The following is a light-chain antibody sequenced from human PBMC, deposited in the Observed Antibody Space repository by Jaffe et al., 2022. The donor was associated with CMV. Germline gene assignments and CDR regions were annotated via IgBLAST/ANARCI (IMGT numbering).Light chain of an antibody. V-gene: IGLV1-40*01. Sequence: QSVLTQPPSVSGAPGQRVTISCTGSSSNIGAGYDVHWYQQLPGTAPKLLIYGNSNRPSGVPDRFSGSKSGTSASLAITGLQAEDEADYYCQSYDSSLSVLRWVFGGGTKLTVL. J-gene: IGLJ3*02. CDR1: SSNIGAGYD. CDR2: GNS. CDR3: QSYDSSLSVLRWV.